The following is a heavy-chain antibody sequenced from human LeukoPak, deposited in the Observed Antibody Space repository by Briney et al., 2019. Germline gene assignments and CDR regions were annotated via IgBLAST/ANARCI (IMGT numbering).Heavy chain of an antibody. D-gene: IGHD2-15*01. Sequence: VASVKVSCKASGYTFTGYYMHWVRQAPGQGLEWMGRINPNSGGTNYAQEFQGRVTMTRDTSISTAYMELSRLRSDDTAVYYCARGWSYYYMDVWGKGTTVTVSS. CDR2: INPNSGGT. V-gene: IGHV1-2*06. CDR3: ARGWSYYYMDV. J-gene: IGHJ6*03. CDR1: GYTFTGYY.